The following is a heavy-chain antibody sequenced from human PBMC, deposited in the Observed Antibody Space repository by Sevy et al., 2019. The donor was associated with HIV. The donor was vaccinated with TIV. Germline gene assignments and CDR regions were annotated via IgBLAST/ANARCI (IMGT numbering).Heavy chain of an antibody. J-gene: IGHJ4*02. Sequence: GGSLRLSCAASGFTFSSYAMHWVRQAPGKGLEWVAVISYDGSNKYYVDSVKGRFTISRDNSKNTLYLQMNSLRAEDTAVYYCARGEIAVAGSPQYYWGQGTLVTVSS. V-gene: IGHV3-30-3*01. CDR2: ISYDGSNK. CDR1: GFTFSSYA. D-gene: IGHD6-19*01. CDR3: ARGEIAVAGSPQYY.